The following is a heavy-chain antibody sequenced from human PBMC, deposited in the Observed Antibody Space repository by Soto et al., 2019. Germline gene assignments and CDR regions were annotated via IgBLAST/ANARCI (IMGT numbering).Heavy chain of an antibody. CDR1: GGSFSGYY. D-gene: IGHD3-22*01. J-gene: IGHJ4*02. CDR3: ARARYYYDSSGYYIY. V-gene: IGHV4-34*01. CDR2: INHSGST. Sequence: NPSETLSLTCSVYGGSFSGYYWSWIRQPPGKGLEWIGEINHSGSTNYNPSLKSRVTISVDTSKNQFSLKLSSVTAADTAVYYCARARYYYDSSGYYIYWGQGTLVTVSS.